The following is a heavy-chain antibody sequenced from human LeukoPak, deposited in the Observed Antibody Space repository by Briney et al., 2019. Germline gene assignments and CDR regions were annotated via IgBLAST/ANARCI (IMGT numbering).Heavy chain of an antibody. V-gene: IGHV3-23*01. CDR1: GFSFSTYA. D-gene: IGHD6-19*01. CDR2: IRDSGDST. CDR3: ALLAVASDFDY. J-gene: IGHJ4*02. Sequence: PGGSLRLSCAASGFSFSTYAMSWVRQAPGKGLEWVSTIRDSGDSTHYPDSVKGRFSISRDNAKSSLYLQMNSLRVEDTAVYYCALLAVASDFDYWGQGALVTVSS.